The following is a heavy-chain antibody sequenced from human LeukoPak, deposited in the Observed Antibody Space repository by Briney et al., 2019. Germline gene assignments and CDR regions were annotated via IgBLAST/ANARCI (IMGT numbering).Heavy chain of an antibody. V-gene: IGHV4-39*01. CDR3: ARHERVKLGYMDV. Sequence: PSETLSLTCTVSGGSISSSSYYWGWIRQPPGKGLEWIGSIYYSGSTYYNPSLKSRVTISVDTSKNQFSLRLSSVTAADTAVYYCARHERVKLGYMDVWGKGTTVTVSS. D-gene: IGHD3-10*01. CDR2: IYYSGST. CDR1: GGSISSSSYY. J-gene: IGHJ6*03.